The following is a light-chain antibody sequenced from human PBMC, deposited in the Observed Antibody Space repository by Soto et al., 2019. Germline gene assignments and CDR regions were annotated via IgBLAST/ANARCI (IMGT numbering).Light chain of an antibody. Sequence: ILMTQSPSSLSAFVGDKVTITCRASENVDTFVNWYQQKPGKAPKLLVYLASSLQTGVPSRFSGSGVGAHFTLSISDLQPDYCGIYYCQQSFDVARLTFGPGT. CDR2: LAS. CDR3: QQSFDVARLT. J-gene: IGKJ3*01. CDR1: ENVDTF. V-gene: IGKV1-39*01.